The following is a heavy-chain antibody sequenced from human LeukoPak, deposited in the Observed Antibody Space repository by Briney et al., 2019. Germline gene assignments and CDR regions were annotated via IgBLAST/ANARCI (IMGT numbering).Heavy chain of an antibody. V-gene: IGHV3-73*01. CDR1: GFTFSGSA. CDR3: TRPGVGATGSDY. Sequence: PGGSLRLSCAASGFTFSGSAMHWVRQASGKGLEWVGRIRSKANSYATAYAASVKGRFTISRDDSKNTAYLQMNSLKTEDTAVYYCTRPGVGATGSDYWGQGTLVTVSS. CDR2: IRSKANSYAT. D-gene: IGHD1-26*01. J-gene: IGHJ4*02.